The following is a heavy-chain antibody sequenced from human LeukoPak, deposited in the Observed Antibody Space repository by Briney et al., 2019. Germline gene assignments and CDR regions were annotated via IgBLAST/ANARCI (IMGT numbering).Heavy chain of an antibody. Sequence: PSETLSLTCSVSGGSISSCNWWSWVRQPPGKGLGCIGDFYHLGATNYNPSLRSRVTISVDKSKNQCSLKLSSVTAADTAVYYCARAFLVGYSPKEYFFDYWGQGALVTVSA. J-gene: IGHJ4*03. CDR2: FYHLGAT. CDR3: ARAFLVGYSPKEYFFDY. D-gene: IGHD2-15*01. V-gene: IGHV4-4*02. CDR1: GGSISSCNW.